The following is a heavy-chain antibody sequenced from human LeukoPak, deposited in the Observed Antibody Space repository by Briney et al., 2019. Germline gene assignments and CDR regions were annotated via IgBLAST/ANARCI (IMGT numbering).Heavy chain of an antibody. Sequence: ASVKVSCKASGYTFTSYGISWVRQAPGQGLEWMGWISAYNGNTNYAQKLQGRVTMTTDTSTSTAYMELRSLRSDDTAVYYCARSKTYSSSSSFDYWGQGTLVTVSS. D-gene: IGHD6-6*01. V-gene: IGHV1-18*01. J-gene: IGHJ4*02. CDR1: GYTFTSYG. CDR2: ISAYNGNT. CDR3: ARSKTYSSSSSFDY.